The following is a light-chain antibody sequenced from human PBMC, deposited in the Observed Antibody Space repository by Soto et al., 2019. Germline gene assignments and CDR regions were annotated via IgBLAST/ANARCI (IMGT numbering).Light chain of an antibody. Sequence: PGGRATLSCRASQSVSSNLAWYQQKPGQAPRLLIQRASTRATGIPARFSGSGSGTEFTLTISSLQSEDFAVYFCQQYNNWPGTFGQGTKVDIK. CDR1: QSVSSN. V-gene: IGKV3-15*01. J-gene: IGKJ1*01. CDR3: QQYNNWPGT. CDR2: RAS.